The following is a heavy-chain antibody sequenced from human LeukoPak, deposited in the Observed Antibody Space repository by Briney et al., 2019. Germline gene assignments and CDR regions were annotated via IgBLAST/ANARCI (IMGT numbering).Heavy chain of an antibody. Sequence: GGSLRLSCAASGFTFSSYAMSWVRQAPGKGLEWVSAISGSGGSTYYADSVKGRFTISRDNSKNTLYLQMNSLRAEDTAVYYCAKHPYRPSIVGATIVSWYFDLWGRGTLVTVSS. CDR3: AKHPYRPSIVGATIVSWYFDL. J-gene: IGHJ2*01. CDR1: GFTFSSYA. V-gene: IGHV3-23*01. D-gene: IGHD1-26*01. CDR2: ISGSGGST.